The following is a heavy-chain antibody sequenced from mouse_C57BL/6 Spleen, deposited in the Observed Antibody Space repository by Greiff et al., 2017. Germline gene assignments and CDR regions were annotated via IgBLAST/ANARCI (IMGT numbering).Heavy chain of an antibody. V-gene: IGHV1-9*01. CDR1: GYTFTGYW. CDR3: ARDGWTIYYGKYFDD. J-gene: IGHJ2*01. CDR2: ILTGSGST. Sequence: QVQLQQSGAELMKPGASVKLSCKATGYTFTGYWIEWVKQRPGHGLEWIGEILTGSGSTNYNEKFKGKATITADTSSNTAYMQLSSLTTEDSAIYYCARDGWTIYYGKYFDDWGQGTTLTVSS. D-gene: IGHD2-1*01.